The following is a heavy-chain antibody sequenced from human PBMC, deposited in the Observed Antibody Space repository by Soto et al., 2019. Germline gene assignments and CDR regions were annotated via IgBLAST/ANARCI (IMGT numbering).Heavy chain of an antibody. D-gene: IGHD3-22*01. CDR2: IYYSGST. CDR3: ARESYYYDSSGYYLNWFDP. V-gene: IGHV4-59*01. CDR1: GGSISSYY. J-gene: IGHJ5*02. Sequence: LSLTCTVSGGSISSYYWGWIRQPPGKGLEWIGYIYYSGSTNYNPSLKSRVTISVDTSKNQFSLKLSSVTAADTAVYYCARESYYYDSSGYYLNWFDPWGQGTLVTVSS.